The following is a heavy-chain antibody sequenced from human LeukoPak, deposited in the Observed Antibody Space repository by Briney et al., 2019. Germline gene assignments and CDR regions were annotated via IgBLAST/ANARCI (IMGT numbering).Heavy chain of an antibody. J-gene: IGHJ2*01. CDR3: AEGRYFFFFEV. CDR1: GFTFSSYA. Sequence: GGSLRLSCAASGFTFSSYAMSWVRQAPGKGLAWVSTISGRGESTFYADSVKGRFTASRDNSENTQYLQMNSLSLEDTALYYCAEGRYFFFFEVWGRGNLVTVFS. CDR2: ISGRGEST. V-gene: IGHV3-23*01. D-gene: IGHD2/OR15-2a*01.